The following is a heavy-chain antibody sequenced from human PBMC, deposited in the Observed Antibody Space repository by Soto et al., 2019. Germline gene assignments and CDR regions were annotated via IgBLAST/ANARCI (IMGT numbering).Heavy chain of an antibody. CDR3: ARDAPPAGH. J-gene: IGHJ4*02. Sequence: QVQLVQSGAEVKKPGASVKVSCKASGYTFTSYYISWVRQAPGQGLEWMGWISAYNGNTNYAQKLQGRGTMTTDTAPSTAFMEVRRLRSDDTAVYDCARDAPPAGHLGQGTLVTVSS. CDR1: GYTFTSYY. V-gene: IGHV1-18*01. CDR2: ISAYNGNT.